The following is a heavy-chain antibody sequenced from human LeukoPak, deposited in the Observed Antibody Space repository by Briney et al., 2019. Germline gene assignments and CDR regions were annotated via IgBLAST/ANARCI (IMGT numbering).Heavy chain of an antibody. D-gene: IGHD3-22*01. J-gene: IGHJ4*02. V-gene: IGHV3-53*01. Sequence: PGGSLRLSCAASGFTVSSNYMSWVRQAPGKGLEWVSVIYSGGSTYYADSVKGRFTISRDNSKNTLYLQMNSLRAEDTAVYYCASPKMYYYDSSGYYPPPFDYWGQGTLVTVSS. CDR2: IYSGGST. CDR3: ASPKMYYYDSSGYYPPPFDY. CDR1: GFTVSSNY.